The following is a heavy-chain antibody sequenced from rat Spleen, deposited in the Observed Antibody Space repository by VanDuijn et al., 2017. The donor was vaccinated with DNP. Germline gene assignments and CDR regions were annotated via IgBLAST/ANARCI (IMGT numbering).Heavy chain of an antibody. Sequence: EVQLQESGPGLVKPSQSLSLTCSVTGYSITSTYWGWIRKFPGNKMAWIGHISYSGRTTYNPSLKIRISISRDTSKNQFFLQLNSVSTDDTATYYCARWRIGPHYFDYWGQGVMVTVSS. J-gene: IGHJ2*01. CDR2: ISYSGRT. V-gene: IGHV3-1*01. CDR1: GYSITSTY. CDR3: ARWRIGPHYFDY. D-gene: IGHD1-11*01.